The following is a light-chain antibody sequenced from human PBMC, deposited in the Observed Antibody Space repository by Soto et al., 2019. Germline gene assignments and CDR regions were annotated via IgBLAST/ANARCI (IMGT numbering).Light chain of an antibody. J-gene: IGLJ2*01. Sequence: QSALTQPPSASGSPGQSVTISCTGTSSDVGGYNYVSWYQQQPGKAPKLMIYEVSKQPSGVPDRFSGSKSGNTASLTVSGLQAEDETDYYRSSYAGSNNFVVFGGGTKLTVL. V-gene: IGLV2-8*01. CDR3: SSYAGSNNFVV. CDR2: EVS. CDR1: SSDVGGYNY.